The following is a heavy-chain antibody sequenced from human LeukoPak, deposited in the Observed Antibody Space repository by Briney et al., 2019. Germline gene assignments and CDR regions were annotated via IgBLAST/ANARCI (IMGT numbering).Heavy chain of an antibody. J-gene: IGHJ4*02. Sequence: GGSLRLSCTASGFTFRSYAMSWVRQAPGKGLEWVSAMSNSGGSTYYADSVKGRFTISRDNSKNTLYLQMNSLRAEDTAVYYCAKDDGSGFGRGYFDYWGQGTLGTVSS. CDR1: GFTFRSYA. CDR2: MSNSGGST. D-gene: IGHD3-10*01. CDR3: AKDDGSGFGRGYFDY. V-gene: IGHV3-23*01.